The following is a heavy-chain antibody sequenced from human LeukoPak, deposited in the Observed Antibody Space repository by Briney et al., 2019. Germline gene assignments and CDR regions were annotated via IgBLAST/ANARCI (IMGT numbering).Heavy chain of an antibody. CDR3: ARVYYGSGSYYPPPFDY. J-gene: IGHJ4*02. D-gene: IGHD3-10*01. CDR2: ISSSSSTI. Sequence: GGSLRLSCAASGFTFSSYWMSWVRQAPGKGLEWVSYISSSSSTIYYADSVKGRFTISRDNAKNSLYLQMNSLRAEDTAVYYCARVYYGSGSYYPPPFDYWGQGTLVTVSS. V-gene: IGHV3-48*01. CDR1: GFTFSSYW.